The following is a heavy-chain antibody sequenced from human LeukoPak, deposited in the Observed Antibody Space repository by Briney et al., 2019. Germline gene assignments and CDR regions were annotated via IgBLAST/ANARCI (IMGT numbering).Heavy chain of an antibody. D-gene: IGHD6-13*01. J-gene: IGHJ4*02. CDR3: VRATGTYYFDY. V-gene: IGHV3-64D*09. CDR2: ISTNGDNT. Sequence: GGSLRLSCSASGFTFSSYAIHWVRQAPGKGLEYVSAISTNGDNTYYADSVKGRFTISRDNSKNTLYLQMSGLRVEDTAVYYCVRATGTYYFDYWGQGTLVTVSS. CDR1: GFTFSSYA.